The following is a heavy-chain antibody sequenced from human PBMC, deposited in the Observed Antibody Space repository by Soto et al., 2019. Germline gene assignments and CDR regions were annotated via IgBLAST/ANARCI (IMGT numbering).Heavy chain of an antibody. D-gene: IGHD5-12*01. CDR2: ISSSGSTI. CDR1: GFTFSSYE. J-gene: IGHJ4*02. V-gene: IGHV3-48*03. CDR3: AREGRDGYNFDS. Sequence: PGGSLRLSCAASGFTFSSYEMNWVRQAPGKGLEWVSYISSSGSTIYYADSVKGRFTISRDNAKNSLYLQMNSLRAEDTAVYYCAREGRDGYNFDSWGQGTLVTVSS.